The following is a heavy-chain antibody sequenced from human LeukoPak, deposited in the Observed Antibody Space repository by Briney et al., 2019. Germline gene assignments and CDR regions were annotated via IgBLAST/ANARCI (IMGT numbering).Heavy chain of an antibody. V-gene: IGHV3-7*01. J-gene: IGHJ4*02. Sequence: GGSLRLSCAASGFTFSSYWMSWVRQAPGKGLEWVANIKQDGSEKYYVDSVKGRFTISRDNAKNSLYLQMNSLRAEDTAVYYCARDLAYYDFWSGYYTPFFDYWAREPWSPSPQ. CDR2: IKQDGSEK. CDR1: GFTFSSYW. CDR3: ARDLAYYDFWSGYYTPFFDY. D-gene: IGHD3-3*01.